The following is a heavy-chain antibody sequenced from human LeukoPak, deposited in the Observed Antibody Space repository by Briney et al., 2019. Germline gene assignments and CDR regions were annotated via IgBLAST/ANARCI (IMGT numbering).Heavy chain of an antibody. CDR1: GGSINSYY. CDR3: ARDGRGWRGFDY. CDR2: IYSTGNT. Sequence: SETLSRTCSVSGGSINSYYWRWMRQAPGKGRKWIGRIYSTGNTDYNPHRKGRVNMSVDTYKNQFSLNLSSVTAADTAVYYCARDGRGWRGFDYWGQGTLVSVSS. J-gene: IGHJ4*02. V-gene: IGHV4-4*07. D-gene: IGHD3-3*01.